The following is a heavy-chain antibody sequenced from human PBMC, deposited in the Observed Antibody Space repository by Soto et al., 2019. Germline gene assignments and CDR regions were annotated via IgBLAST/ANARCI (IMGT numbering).Heavy chain of an antibody. D-gene: IGHD2-15*01. CDR1: GGSFSGYY. CDR2: INHSGST. V-gene: IGHV4-34*01. CDR3: ARRRRYCSGGSCCRPGIYWYFDL. J-gene: IGHJ2*01. Sequence: SETLSLTCAFYGGSFSGYYWSWIRQPPGKGLEWIGEINHSGSTNYNPSLKSRVTISVDTSKNQFSLKLSSVTAADTAVYYCARRRRYCSGGSCCRPGIYWYFDLWGRGTLVTVSS.